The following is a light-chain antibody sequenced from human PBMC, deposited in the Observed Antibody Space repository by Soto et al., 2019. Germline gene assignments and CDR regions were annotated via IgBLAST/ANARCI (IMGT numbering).Light chain of an antibody. V-gene: IGKV1-5*01. Sequence: DIPMTQSPSTLSASVGDRVTITCRASQSISNWLAWYQQKPGKAPKLLIYDASSLESGVPSRFSGSGSGTEFTLTISSLQPDDFATYYCQQYNSYQGTFGQGTKLEIK. CDR1: QSISNW. J-gene: IGKJ2*01. CDR3: QQYNSYQGT. CDR2: DAS.